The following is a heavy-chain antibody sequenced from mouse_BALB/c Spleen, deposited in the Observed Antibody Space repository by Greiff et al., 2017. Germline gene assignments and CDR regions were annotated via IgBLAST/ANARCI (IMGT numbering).Heavy chain of an antibody. V-gene: IGHV5-6-4*01. J-gene: IGHJ2*01. CDR3: TREGDRYDDY. D-gene: IGHD2-14*01. CDR1: GFTFSSYT. CDR2: NSSGGSYT. Sequence: EVQGVESGGGLVKPGGSLKLSCAASGFTFSSYTMSWVRQTPEKRLEWVATNSSGGSYTYYPDSVKGRFTISRDNAKNTLYLQMSSLKSEDTAMYYCTREGDRYDDYWGKGTTLTVSS.